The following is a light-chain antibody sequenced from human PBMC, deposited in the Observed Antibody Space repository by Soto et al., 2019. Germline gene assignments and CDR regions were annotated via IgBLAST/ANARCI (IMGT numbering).Light chain of an antibody. V-gene: IGKV3-11*01. CDR1: QSVGDY. J-gene: IGKJ4*01. Sequence: IASTEAQAIPTTSRGNRATLSWMASQSVGDYLGWYQQRPGQAPRLLIYDASQRDSGVPARFSASGSGTDFTLTISSLEPDDFAIYYCQQREDWPRAFGGGTKVDIK. CDR2: DAS. CDR3: QQREDWPRA.